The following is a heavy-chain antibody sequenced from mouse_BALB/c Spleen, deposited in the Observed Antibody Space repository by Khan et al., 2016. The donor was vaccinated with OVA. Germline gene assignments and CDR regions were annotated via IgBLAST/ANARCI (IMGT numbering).Heavy chain of an antibody. V-gene: IGHV2-9*02. Sequence: VQLKQSGPGLVAPSQSLSITCTVSGFSLTSYGVHWVRQPPGKGLEWLGIIWAGGSKNYNSALMSRLSISKDNSKSQVFLKMNSLQTDDTAMYYCARDTTATPYWGQGTLVTVSA. J-gene: IGHJ3*01. CDR3: ARDTTATPY. D-gene: IGHD1-2*01. CDR2: IWAGGSK. CDR1: GFSLTSYG.